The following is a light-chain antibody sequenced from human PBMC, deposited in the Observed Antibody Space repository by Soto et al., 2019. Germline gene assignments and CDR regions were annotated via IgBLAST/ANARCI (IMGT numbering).Light chain of an antibody. CDR2: WVS. J-gene: IGKJ1*01. V-gene: IGKV2-30*01. Sequence: DVVMTQSPLSLPVALGQPASISCRSSQSLPYSDGNTNLNWFLQRPGQSPRRLIYWVSYRDSGVPDRFSGSGSGTDFTLKISRVEAEDVGVYYCMQGTHWPPTFGQGTKV. CDR1: QSLPYSDGNTN. CDR3: MQGTHWPPT.